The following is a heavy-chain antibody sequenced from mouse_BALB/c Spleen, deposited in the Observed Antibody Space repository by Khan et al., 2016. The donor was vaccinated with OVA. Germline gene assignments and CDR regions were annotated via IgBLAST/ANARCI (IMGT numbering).Heavy chain of an antibody. V-gene: IGHV5-9-3*01. CDR2: ISSGGSLT. CDR3: VRVYFGYFDY. J-gene: IGHJ2*01. D-gene: IGHD2-1*01. CDR1: GFTFSSYA. Sequence: EVELVESGGGLVKPGGSLKVSCAASGFTFSSYAMYWVRQTPEKRLEWVATISSGGSLTYYPDSVQGRFTISRDNGKNTLYLLMSSLRSENTAMYYCVRVYFGYFDYWGQGTTLTVSS.